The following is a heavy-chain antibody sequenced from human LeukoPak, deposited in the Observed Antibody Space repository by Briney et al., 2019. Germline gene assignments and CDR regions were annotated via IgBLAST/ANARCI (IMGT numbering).Heavy chain of an antibody. CDR2: IYPGDSDT. V-gene: IGHV5-51*01. CDR3: ARSITIFGVVIMAWFHP. D-gene: IGHD3-3*01. CDR1: GYSFTSYW. J-gene: IGHJ5*02. Sequence: GESLKISCKGSGYSFTSYWIGWVRQMPGKGLEGMGIIYPGDSDTRYSPSFQGQVTISADKSISTAYLQWSSLKASDTAMYYCARSITIFGVVIMAWFHPWGQGTLVTVSS.